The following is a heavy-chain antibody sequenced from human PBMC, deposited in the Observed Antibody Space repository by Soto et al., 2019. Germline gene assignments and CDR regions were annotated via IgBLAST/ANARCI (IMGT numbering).Heavy chain of an antibody. Sequence: QVQLQESGPGVVKPSYTLSVTCTVSGGSVSSRSHFWSWIRQPPGGGLQWIGYIYYTGNTNYSPSLKSRATLSVDTSRNQFSLRLTSVTAADTAIYYCARDDAESGSNKLDPWGQGTLVTVSS. CDR1: GGSVSSRSHF. J-gene: IGHJ5*02. CDR2: IYYTGNT. D-gene: IGHD1-26*01. CDR3: ARDDAESGSNKLDP. V-gene: IGHV4-61*01.